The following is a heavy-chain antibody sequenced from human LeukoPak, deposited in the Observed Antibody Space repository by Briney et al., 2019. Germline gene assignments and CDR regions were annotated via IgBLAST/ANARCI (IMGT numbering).Heavy chain of an antibody. CDR3: AREASYYYGSGYAFDI. CDR2: ISSSGSTI. CDR1: GFTLSSYE. J-gene: IGHJ3*02. D-gene: IGHD3-10*01. V-gene: IGHV3-48*03. Sequence: GGSLRLSCAASGFTLSSYEMNWVRQAPGKGLEWVSYISSSGSTIYYADSVKGRFTISRDNAKNSLYLQMNSLRAEDTAVYYCAREASYYYGSGYAFDIWGQGTMVTVSS.